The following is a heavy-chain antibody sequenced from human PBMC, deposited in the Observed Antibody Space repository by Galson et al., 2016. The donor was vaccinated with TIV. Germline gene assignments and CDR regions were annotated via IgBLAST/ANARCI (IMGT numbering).Heavy chain of an antibody. CDR3: ARDDGYGGSYPDAFDL. D-gene: IGHD3-16*02. CDR1: GFTFTSHR. J-gene: IGHJ3*01. V-gene: IGHV3-21*01. CDR2: ISTYSSYI. Sequence: SLRLSCAASGFTFTSHRMNWVRQAPGKGLEWVSSISTYSSYIYYADSAKGRFTISRDNAKNSLYLQMNSLRAEDTAVYYCARDDGYGGSYPDAFDLWGQGTMVTVSS.